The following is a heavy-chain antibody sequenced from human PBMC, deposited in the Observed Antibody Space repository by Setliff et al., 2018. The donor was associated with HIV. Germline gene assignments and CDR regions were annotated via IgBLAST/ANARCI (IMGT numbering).Heavy chain of an antibody. J-gene: IGHJ3*02. D-gene: IGHD3-9*01. CDR3: ARVATGPESFDI. V-gene: IGHV4-4*02. Sequence: TLSLTCAVSGGSISSSNWWSWVRQSPGKGPECIGYFYYSGSTNYNPSLKNRITISIDTSKNQFSLKLSSVTAADTAVYYCARVATGPESFDIWGQGTMVTVSS. CDR1: GGSISSSNW. CDR2: FYYSGST.